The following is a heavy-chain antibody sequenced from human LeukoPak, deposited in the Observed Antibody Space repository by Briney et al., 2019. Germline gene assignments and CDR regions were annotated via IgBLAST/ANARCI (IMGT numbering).Heavy chain of an antibody. V-gene: IGHV3-11*03. Sequence: GGSLRLSCAASGFTFSDYYMSWIRQAPGKGLVWVSYISSAGGYTAYADSVKGRFTVSRDNAKNSLYLQMKSLIAEDTAVYYCASPTAGTNFDYWGQGTLVTVSS. CDR2: ISSAGGYT. CDR1: GFTFSDYY. J-gene: IGHJ4*02. CDR3: ASPTAGTNFDY. D-gene: IGHD6-13*01.